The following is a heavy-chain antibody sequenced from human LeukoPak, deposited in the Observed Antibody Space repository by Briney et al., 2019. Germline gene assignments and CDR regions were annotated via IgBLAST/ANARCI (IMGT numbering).Heavy chain of an antibody. Sequence: SGPTLVNPTQTLTLTCTFSGFSLSTSGVGVGWIRQPPGKALEWLALIYWDEDKRYSPSLKSRLTITKDASKNQVVLTMTNMDPVDTATYYCAHWWMGTESGSVIDYWGQGTLVTVSS. V-gene: IGHV2-5*02. CDR3: AHWWMGTESGSVIDY. J-gene: IGHJ4*02. CDR2: IYWDEDK. CDR1: GFSLSTSGVG. D-gene: IGHD5-12*01.